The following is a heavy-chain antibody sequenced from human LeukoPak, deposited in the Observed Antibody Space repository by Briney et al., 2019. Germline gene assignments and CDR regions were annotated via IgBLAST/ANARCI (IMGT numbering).Heavy chain of an antibody. CDR2: ISAYNGNT. CDR1: GYTFTSYG. J-gene: IGHJ4*02. Sequence: GASVKVSCKASGYTFTSYGISWVRQASGQGLEWMGWISAYNGNTNYAQKFQGRVTMTEDTSTDTAYMELSSLRSEDTAVYYCATEGYSSGGEGFDYWGQGTLVTVSS. V-gene: IGHV1-18*01. CDR3: ATEGYSSGGEGFDY. D-gene: IGHD6-19*01.